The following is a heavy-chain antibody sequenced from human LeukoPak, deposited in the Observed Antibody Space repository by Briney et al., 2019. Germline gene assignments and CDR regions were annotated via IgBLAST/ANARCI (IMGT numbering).Heavy chain of an antibody. D-gene: IGHD6-13*01. CDR1: GGSISSYY. CDR2: IYYSGST. CDR3: ASRPTIIAAAGFDN. J-gene: IGHJ4*02. V-gene: IGHV4-59*08. Sequence: PSETLSLTCTVPGGSISSYYWSWIRQPPGKGLEWIGYIYYSGSTNYNPSLKSRVTISVDTSKNQFSLKLSSVTAADTAVYYCASRPTIIAAAGFDNWGQGTLVTVSS.